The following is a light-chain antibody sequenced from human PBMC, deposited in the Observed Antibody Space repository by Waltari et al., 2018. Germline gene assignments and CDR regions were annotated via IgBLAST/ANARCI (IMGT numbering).Light chain of an antibody. V-gene: IGLV2-23*01. CDR3: CLYAPSYTWV. CDR2: EGS. Sequence: SALTQPASVSGSPGQSITSSCPGTTSHVVYLGLSSWYQQHPGKAPKVLIYEGSERPSGISNRFSGSKSDNTASLTISGLQAEDEADYYCCLYAPSYTWVFGGGTKVTVL. J-gene: IGLJ3*02. CDR1: TSHVVYLGL.